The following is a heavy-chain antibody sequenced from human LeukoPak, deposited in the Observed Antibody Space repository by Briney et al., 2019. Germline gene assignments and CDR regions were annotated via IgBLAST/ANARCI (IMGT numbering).Heavy chain of an antibody. CDR2: INPNSGGT. CDR1: GYTFTGYY. CDR3: VSHSSGIGAFDP. J-gene: IGHJ5*02. Sequence: ASVKVSCKASGYTFTGYYMHWVRQAPGQGLEWMGWINPNSGGTNYAQKFQGRVTMTRDTSISTAYMELSRLRSDDTAVYYCVSHSSGIGAFDPWGQGTLVTVSS. D-gene: IGHD6-19*01. V-gene: IGHV1-2*02.